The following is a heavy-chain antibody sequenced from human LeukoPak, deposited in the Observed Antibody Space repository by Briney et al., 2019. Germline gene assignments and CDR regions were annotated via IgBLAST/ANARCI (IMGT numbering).Heavy chain of an antibody. V-gene: IGHV4-39*01. CDR3: ASNSGSYSRRERRPVYMDV. Sequence: PSETLSLTCTVSGGSISSSSYYWGWIRQPPGKGLEWIGSIYYSGSTYYSPSLKSRVTISVDTSKNQFSLKLSSVTAADTAVYYCASNSGSYSRRERRPVYMDVWGKGTTVTVSS. CDR1: GGSISSSSYY. CDR2: IYYSGST. D-gene: IGHD1-26*01. J-gene: IGHJ6*03.